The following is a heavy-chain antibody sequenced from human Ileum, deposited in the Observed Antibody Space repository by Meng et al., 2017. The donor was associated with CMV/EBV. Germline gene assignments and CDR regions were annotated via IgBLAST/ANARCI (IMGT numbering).Heavy chain of an antibody. D-gene: IGHD5-24*01. CDR1: GYRFETYG. J-gene: IGHJ4*02. V-gene: IGHV7-4-1*02. CDR2: ININTGNP. CDR3: TRGDGAHSAKYDH. Sequence: QVQLVRSGSELKEPGASVQVSCKTSGYRFETYGINLLREAPGQRLEWMGWININTGNPVYAQDFRGRFVFSLDTSLSTAYLQINGLRAGDTAIYYCTRGDGAHSAKYDHWGQGTLVTVSS.